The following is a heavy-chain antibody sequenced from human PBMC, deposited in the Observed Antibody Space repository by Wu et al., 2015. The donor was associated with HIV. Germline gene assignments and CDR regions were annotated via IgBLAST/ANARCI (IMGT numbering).Heavy chain of an antibody. V-gene: IGHV1-2*02. CDR3: ASGIQAGGANF. Sequence: QVQLVQSGAEVKNPGASMRVSCKTSGYSFSAYYMRWVRQAPGQGLEWMGRINPNTGAADSAQKFQGRVTLTRDTSVNTAYMVLSRLRLDDTAIYYCASGIQAGGANFWGQGTLVTVSS. CDR2: INPNTGAA. CDR1: GYSFSAYY. D-gene: IGHD6-13*01. J-gene: IGHJ4*02.